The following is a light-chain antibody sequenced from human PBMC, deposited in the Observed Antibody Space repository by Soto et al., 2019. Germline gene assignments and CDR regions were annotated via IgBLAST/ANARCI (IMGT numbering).Light chain of an antibody. J-gene: IGLJ2*01. V-gene: IGLV3-1*01. CDR2: QDT. Sequence: SSELTQPTSVSVSPGQTASITCSGDKLGDKYACWYQQKPGQSPILVIYQDTKRPSGIPERFSGSNSGNTATLTISGTQAMDEADYYCQAWDRSTAVFGGGTKLTVL. CDR1: KLGDKY. CDR3: QAWDRSTAV.